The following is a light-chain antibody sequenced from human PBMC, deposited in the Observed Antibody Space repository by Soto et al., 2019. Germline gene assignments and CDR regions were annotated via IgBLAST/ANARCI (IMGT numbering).Light chain of an antibody. J-gene: IGLJ1*01. Sequence: QSVLTQPPSASATPGQGVMISCSGSSVNIGSNYVYWYQQLPGTAPKLLIYNNNQRPSGVPDRFSGSKSGTSASLAISGLQSEDEADYYCAAWDDSLNGYVFGTGTKVTVL. CDR3: AAWDDSLNGYV. CDR2: NNN. CDR1: SVNIGSNY. V-gene: IGLV1-44*01.